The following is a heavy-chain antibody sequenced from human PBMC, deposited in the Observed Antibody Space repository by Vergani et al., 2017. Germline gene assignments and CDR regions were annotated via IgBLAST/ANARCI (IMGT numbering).Heavy chain of an antibody. CDR2: ISGSGGST. D-gene: IGHD2-2*01. J-gene: IGHJ6*02. CDR1: GFTFSTYA. V-gene: IGHV3-23*01. Sequence: EVQLLESGGGLVQPGGSLRLSCAASGFTFSTYAMTWVRQAPGKGLEGVSAISGSGGSTYYADSVKGRVTISRDNSKNTLYLQMNSLRAEDTAIYYCAKDLSLFPVPAAMEHYGMDVWGQGTTVTVSS. CDR3: AKDLSLFPVPAAMEHYGMDV.